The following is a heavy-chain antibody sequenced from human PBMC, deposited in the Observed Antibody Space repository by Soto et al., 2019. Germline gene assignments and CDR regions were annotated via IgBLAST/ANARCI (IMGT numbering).Heavy chain of an antibody. D-gene: IGHD1-20*01. Sequence: EVQLLESGGDLVQPGGSLRLSCAASGFNVGAFAVNWVRQAPGKGLEWVSGISVSDAFIYYADSVRGRFSISRDASENILYLQMNSPRVDDTALYYCTRETVAGITGLDYWGPGTLVTVSS. CDR2: ISVSDAFI. V-gene: IGHV3-23*01. J-gene: IGHJ4*02. CDR1: GFNVGAFA. CDR3: TRETVAGITGLDY.